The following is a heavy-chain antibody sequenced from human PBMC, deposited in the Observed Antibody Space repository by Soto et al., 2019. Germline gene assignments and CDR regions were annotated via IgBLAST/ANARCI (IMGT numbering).Heavy chain of an antibody. J-gene: IGHJ4*02. CDR3: ARWGTTGGLDV. CDR2: TSYDGSNK. V-gene: IGHV3-30*19. CDR1: GFTFRSYV. Sequence: ESGGGVVQPGASLRLSCVGSGFTFRSYVIHWVRQAPGKGLEWVALTSYDGSNKYYDDSVKGRFTISRDNSWNTVDLHMDSLRLEDTALYYCARWGTTGGLDVWGQGTLVSVSS. D-gene: IGHD3-16*01.